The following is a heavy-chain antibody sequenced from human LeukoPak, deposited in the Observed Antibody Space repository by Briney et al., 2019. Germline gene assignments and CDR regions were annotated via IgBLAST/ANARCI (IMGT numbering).Heavy chain of an antibody. CDR2: VSAYNGNT. Sequence: SVTVSCLASRYTFTKTGICGLGQAPGQGLEGMGWVSAYNGNTNYEQKFRGRVTMTIDTSTNTAYIELRSLRADDTAVYFWARDAPRWRNGFDFWGQGTMVTVSS. D-gene: IGHD4-23*01. J-gene: IGHJ3*01. CDR1: RYTFTKTG. V-gene: IGHV1-18*01. CDR3: ARDAPRWRNGFDF.